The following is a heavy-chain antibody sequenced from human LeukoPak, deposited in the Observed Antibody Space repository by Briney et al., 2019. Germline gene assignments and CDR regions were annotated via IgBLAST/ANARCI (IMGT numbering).Heavy chain of an antibody. V-gene: IGHV3-30-3*01. CDR1: GFTLSSYA. CDR3: ARSRGSANSGEDAFDI. Sequence: GRSLSLSCAASGFTLSSYAMHWVRQAPGKGLGWVAVMSYGGTYKYYADSVKGRFTISRDNSKNTVYLQMNSLRGEDTAVYYCARSRGSANSGEDAFDIWGQGTVVTVSS. CDR2: MSYGGTYK. J-gene: IGHJ3*02. D-gene: IGHD2-15*01.